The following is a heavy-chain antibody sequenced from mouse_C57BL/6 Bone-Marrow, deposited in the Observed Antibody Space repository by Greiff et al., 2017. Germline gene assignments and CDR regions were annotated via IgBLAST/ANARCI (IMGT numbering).Heavy chain of an antibody. J-gene: IGHJ4*01. CDR1: GYAFTNYL. D-gene: IGHD2-1*01. CDR2: IHPGSGGP. Sequence: VQLQQSGPELVRPGTSVKVSCKASGYAFTNYLLAWLKQRPGQGLELIGVIHPGSGGPNYNEKFKVKATLPADKSSSTAYMQLSSLTSEDSAVYFCARCGNYLYAMGYWGQGTSVTVSS. V-gene: IGHV1-54*01. CDR3: ARCGNYLYAMGY.